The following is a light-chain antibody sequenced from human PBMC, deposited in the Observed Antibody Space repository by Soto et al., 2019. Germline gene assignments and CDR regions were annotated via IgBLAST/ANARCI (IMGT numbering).Light chain of an antibody. CDR2: DAS. Sequence: EIVMTQSPATLSVSPGERATLSCRASQTVRNNYLAWYQQKPGQAPRLLIYDASSRATGIPDRFSGSGSGTDFTLTISRLEPEDFAVYYCQQYGSSPWTFGQGTKVDI. CDR3: QQYGSSPWT. CDR1: QTVRNNY. J-gene: IGKJ1*01. V-gene: IGKV3-20*01.